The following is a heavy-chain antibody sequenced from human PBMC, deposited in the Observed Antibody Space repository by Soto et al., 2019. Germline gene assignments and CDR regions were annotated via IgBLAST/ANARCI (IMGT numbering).Heavy chain of an antibody. Sequence: SCAASGFTFRSYAMSGVLQAPRKGLELVSAISGSGGNIYYADSVKGRFTISRDNSKNTLYLEMNSLRAEDTAVYYCAKDKGPSVGATPGYYYQGLDVWGQGTTVTVSS. CDR2: ISGSGGNI. CDR1: GFTFRSYA. V-gene: IGHV3-23*01. CDR3: AKDKGPSVGATPGYYYQGLDV. D-gene: IGHD2-15*01. J-gene: IGHJ6*02.